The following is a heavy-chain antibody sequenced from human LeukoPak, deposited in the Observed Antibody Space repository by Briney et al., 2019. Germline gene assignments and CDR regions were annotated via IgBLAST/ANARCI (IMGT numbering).Heavy chain of an antibody. CDR3: ASGLYYYDSSGYYYVVEYFQH. Sequence: ASVKVSCKAFGYTFTSNYMHWVRQAPGQGLEWMGWINPNSGGTNYAQKFQGRVTMTRDTSISTAYMELSRLRSDDTAVYYCASGLYYYDSSGYYYVVEYFQHWGQGTLVTVSS. CDR1: GYTFTSNY. V-gene: IGHV1-2*02. J-gene: IGHJ1*01. D-gene: IGHD3-22*01. CDR2: INPNSGGT.